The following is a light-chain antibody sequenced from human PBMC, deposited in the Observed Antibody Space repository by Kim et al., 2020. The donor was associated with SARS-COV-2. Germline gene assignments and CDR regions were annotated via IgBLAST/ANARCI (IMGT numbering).Light chain of an antibody. J-gene: IGKJ5*01. Sequence: DIQMTQSPSSLSASVGDRVTITCRASQNIRNSLAWFQQKPGKAPKSLIYGASTLQSGVPSRFSGGGSGTDFTLTISSLQPEDFAIYFCCHDSGYTIKFGQGTRLEIK. CDR1: QNIRNS. CDR2: GAS. V-gene: IGKV1-16*01. CDR3: CHDSGYTIK.